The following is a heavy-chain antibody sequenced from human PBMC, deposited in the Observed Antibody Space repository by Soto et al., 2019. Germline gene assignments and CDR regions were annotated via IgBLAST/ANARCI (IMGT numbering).Heavy chain of an antibody. CDR3: ARVHSSGIFYFVDP. CDR1: RGRLDSYV. Sequence: SLKVTCEACRGRLDSYVSSWLRQAPGQGLEWMGGIMPIFGTPNYAQKFRGRVTISADESTSTAYLELSSLTSDDTAVYYCARVHSSGIFYFVDPWGQGTLVTVSS. J-gene: IGHJ5*02. D-gene: IGHD3-10*01. CDR2: IMPIFGTP. V-gene: IGHV1-69*13.